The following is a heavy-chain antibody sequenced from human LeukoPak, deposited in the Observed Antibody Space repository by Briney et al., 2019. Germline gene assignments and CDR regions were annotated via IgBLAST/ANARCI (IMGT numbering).Heavy chain of an antibody. Sequence: ASVKVSCKASGYTFTSYGISWVRQAPGQGLEWMGWISAYNGNTNYAQKLQGRVTMTTDTSTSTAYMELRSLRSDDTAVYYCASWLYYYDSSGYSYYFDYWGQGTLATVSS. CDR2: ISAYNGNT. V-gene: IGHV1-18*01. CDR3: ASWLYYYDSSGYSYYFDY. CDR1: GYTFTSYG. J-gene: IGHJ4*02. D-gene: IGHD3-22*01.